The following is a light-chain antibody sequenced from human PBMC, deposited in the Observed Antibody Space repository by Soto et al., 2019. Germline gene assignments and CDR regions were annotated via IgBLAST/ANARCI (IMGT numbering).Light chain of an antibody. CDR1: SSNIGRNT. J-gene: IGLJ3*02. CDR2: SND. V-gene: IGLV1-44*01. Sequence: QSVLTQPPSASGTPGQRVSISCSGSSSNIGRNTVNWYQQLPGTAPKVLIYSNDQRPSGVPDRFSGSKSGTSASLAISGVQSEDEADYYCAAWDDSLNGQGVFGGGTKLTVL. CDR3: AAWDDSLNGQGV.